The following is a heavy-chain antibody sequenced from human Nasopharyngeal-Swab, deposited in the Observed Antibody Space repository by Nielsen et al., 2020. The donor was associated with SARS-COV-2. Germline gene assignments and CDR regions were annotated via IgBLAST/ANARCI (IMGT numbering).Heavy chain of an antibody. J-gene: IGHJ4*02. V-gene: IGHV4-38-2*02. CDR3: ACHRTASFDY. D-gene: IGHD1-1*01. CDR2: IYHSGST. CDR1: GYSISSGYY. Sequence: SETLSLTCTVSGYSISSGYYWYWIRQSPGTGLEWIGSIYHSGSTYYNPSLKSRVTISVDTSRNHFSLKLRSVTGADTAVYYCACHRTASFDYWGQGTLVTVSS.